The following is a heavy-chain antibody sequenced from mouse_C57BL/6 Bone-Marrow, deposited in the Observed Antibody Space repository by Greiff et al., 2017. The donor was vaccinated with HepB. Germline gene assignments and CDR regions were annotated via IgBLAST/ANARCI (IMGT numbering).Heavy chain of an antibody. V-gene: IGHV1-81*01. D-gene: IGHD1-1*02. Sequence: QVQLKESGAELARPGASVKLSCKASGYTFTSYGISWVKQRTGQGLEWIGEIYPRSGNTYYNEKFKGKATLTADKSSSTAYMELRSLTSEDSAVYVCARWWFSWFAYWGQGTLVTVSA. J-gene: IGHJ3*01. CDR2: IYPRSGNT. CDR1: GYTFTSYG. CDR3: ARWWFSWFAY.